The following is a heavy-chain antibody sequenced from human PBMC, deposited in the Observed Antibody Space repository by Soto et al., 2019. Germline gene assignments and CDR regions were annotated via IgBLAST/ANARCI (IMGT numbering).Heavy chain of an antibody. CDR2: ISPDGSNK. CDR1: GFTFSSYG. CDR3: AKPRSIWQWPPFDP. J-gene: IGHJ5*02. Sequence: QVKLVESGGGVVQPGRSLRLSCAASGFTFSSYGMHWVCQAPGKGLEWVAVISPDGSNKDYADSVKGRFTISRDNSKNTLYLQLNSRRVEDTAVYYCAKPRSIWQWPPFDPWGHGTLVTVSS. V-gene: IGHV3-30*18. D-gene: IGHD6-19*01.